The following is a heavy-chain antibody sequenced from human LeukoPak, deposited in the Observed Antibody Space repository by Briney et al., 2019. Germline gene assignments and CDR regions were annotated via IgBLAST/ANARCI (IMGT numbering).Heavy chain of an antibody. CDR1: GGSFRSYY. D-gene: IGHD5-18*01. CDR3: ASGAYSFYYMDV. Sequence: PSETLSLTCTVSGGSFRSYYWSWIRQPPGKGLEWIGYMYYSGSTSYNPSLKSQVTISVDTSKNQFSLKLSSVTAADTAVYYCASGAYSFYYMDVWGKGTTVTISS. J-gene: IGHJ6*03. CDR2: MYYSGST. V-gene: IGHV4-59*01.